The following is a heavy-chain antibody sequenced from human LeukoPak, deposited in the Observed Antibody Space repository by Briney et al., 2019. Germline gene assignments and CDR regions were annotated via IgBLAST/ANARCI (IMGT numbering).Heavy chain of an antibody. CDR3: ARDYDFWSGFPPLFDY. CDR1: DGSISSYY. D-gene: IGHD3-3*01. J-gene: IGHJ4*02. CDR2: IYSTGST. V-gene: IGHV4-4*07. Sequence: SETLSLTCTVSDGSISSYYWSWIRQPAGKGLEWIGRIYSTGSTNYNPSLKSRVTMSVDTSKNQFSLKLSSVTAADTAVYYCARDYDFWSGFPPLFDYWGQGTLVTVSS.